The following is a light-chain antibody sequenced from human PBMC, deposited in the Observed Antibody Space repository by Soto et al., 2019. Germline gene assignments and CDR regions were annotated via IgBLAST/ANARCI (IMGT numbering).Light chain of an antibody. J-gene: IGLJ3*02. V-gene: IGLV2-14*01. CDR2: EVS. CDR3: SSYTTSHTWV. Sequence: QSALTQPASVSGSPGQSITISYTGTNSDVGGYNYVSWYQQHPGKVPKLMIYEVSNRPSGVSNRFSGSKSGNTASLTISGLQAEDEADYYCSSYTTSHTWVFGGGTKLTVL. CDR1: NSDVGGYNY.